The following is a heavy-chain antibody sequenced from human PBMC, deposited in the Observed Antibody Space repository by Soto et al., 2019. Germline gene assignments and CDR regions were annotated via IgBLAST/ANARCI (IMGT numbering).Heavy chain of an antibody. CDR3: ARVRGGGSEYFFDY. CDR2: INPSGGTT. V-gene: IGHV1-46*01. Sequence: ASVKVSCKASGYTFTRYNVHWVRQAPGQGLEWMAIINPSGGTTYYVQKFEGRVTLTTDTSTSTVYMELSSLRSDDTAVYYCARVRGGGSEYFFDYWGRGTLVTVPS. D-gene: IGHD2-15*01. J-gene: IGHJ4*02. CDR1: GYTFTRYN.